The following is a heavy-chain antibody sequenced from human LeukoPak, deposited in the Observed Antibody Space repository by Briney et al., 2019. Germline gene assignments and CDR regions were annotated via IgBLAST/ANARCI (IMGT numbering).Heavy chain of an antibody. D-gene: IGHD2-2*01. CDR2: IRYDGSNK. CDR1: GFTFGSYG. CDR3: AKDLSTSSKLTDY. V-gene: IGHV3-30*02. Sequence: GGSLRLSCAASGFTFGSYGMHWVRQAPGKGLEWVAFIRYDGSNKYYADSVKGRYTISRDNSKNTLYLQMNSLRAEDTAVYYCAKDLSTSSKLTDYWGQGTLVTVSS. J-gene: IGHJ4*02.